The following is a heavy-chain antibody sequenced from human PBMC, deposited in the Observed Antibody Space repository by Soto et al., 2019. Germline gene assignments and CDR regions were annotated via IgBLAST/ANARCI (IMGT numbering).Heavy chain of an antibody. Sequence: ASVKVSCKSSGYTFPSYSIHWVRQAPGQRLEWMGWINAGNGNTKYSQKFQGRVTITRDTSASTAYMELSSLRSEDTAVYYCASSFYGDYLYYWGQGTLVTVSS. CDR2: INAGNGNT. J-gene: IGHJ4*02. CDR3: ASSFYGDYLYY. V-gene: IGHV1-3*01. CDR1: GYTFPSYS. D-gene: IGHD4-17*01.